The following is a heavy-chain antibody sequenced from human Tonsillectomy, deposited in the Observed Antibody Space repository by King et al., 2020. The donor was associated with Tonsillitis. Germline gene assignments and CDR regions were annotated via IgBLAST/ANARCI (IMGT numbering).Heavy chain of an antibody. CDR2: IYHSGST. V-gene: IGHV4-38-2*01. CDR3: ARARLGGSGTVDY. Sequence: QLQESGPGLVKPSETLSLTCAVSGYSIRTAYYWGWIRQPPGKGLEWIGSIYHSGSTYYSPSLKSRVTISVDTSKNQFSLKLSSVTAADTGVYYFARARLGGSGTVDYWGQGTLVTVSS. D-gene: IGHD1-26*01. CDR1: GYSIRTAYY. J-gene: IGHJ4*02.